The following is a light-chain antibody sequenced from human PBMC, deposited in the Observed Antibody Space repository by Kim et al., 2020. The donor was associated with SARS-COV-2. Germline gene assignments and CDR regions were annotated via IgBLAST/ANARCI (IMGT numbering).Light chain of an antibody. Sequence: GQSSTSSGTGTSSDIGGYDYVSWHQHHPGKAPELMIYDVTKRPSGAPNRFSGSKSGNTASLTISGLQAEDEADYYCSSYAIGSTWVFGGGTKVTVL. CDR1: SSDIGGYDY. CDR2: DVT. J-gene: IGLJ3*02. V-gene: IGLV2-14*03. CDR3: SSYAIGSTWV.